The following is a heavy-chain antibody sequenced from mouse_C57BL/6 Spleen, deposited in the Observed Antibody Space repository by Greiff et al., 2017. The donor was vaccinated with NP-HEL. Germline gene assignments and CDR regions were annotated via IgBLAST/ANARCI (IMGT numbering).Heavy chain of an antibody. D-gene: IGHD1-1*01. J-gene: IGHJ1*03. CDR1: GFNIKDDY. V-gene: IGHV14-4*01. CDR2: IDPENGDT. Sequence: EVQLQQSGAELVRPGASVKLSCTASGFNIKDDYMHWVKQRPEQGLEWIGWIDPENGDTEYASKFQGKATITADTSSNTAYLQLSSLTSEDTAVYYCTTGITSVVATKYFDVWGTGTPVTVSS. CDR3: TTGITSVVATKYFDV.